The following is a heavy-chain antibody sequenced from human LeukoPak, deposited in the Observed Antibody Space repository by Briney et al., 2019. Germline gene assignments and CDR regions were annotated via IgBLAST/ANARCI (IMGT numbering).Heavy chain of an antibody. CDR2: ISSSSSYI. CDR3: AKDKEFPSYYYYMDV. V-gene: IGHV3-21*01. CDR1: GFTFSSYS. Sequence: GGSLRLSCAASGFTFSSYSMNWVRQAPGKGLEWVSSISSSSSYIYYADSVKGRFTISRDNAKNSLYLQMNSLRAEDTAVYYCAKDKEFPSYYYYMDVWGKGTTVTVSS. D-gene: IGHD3-10*01. J-gene: IGHJ6*03.